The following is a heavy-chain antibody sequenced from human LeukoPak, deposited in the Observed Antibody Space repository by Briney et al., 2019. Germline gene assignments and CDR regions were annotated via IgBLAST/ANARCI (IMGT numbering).Heavy chain of an antibody. CDR3: ARGPSSDLRTGFFFGYFDD. CDR1: GGTFINAS. CDR2: EIPLLGTT. J-gene: IGHJ4*02. D-gene: IGHD3/OR15-3a*01. Sequence: SVTVSFKAAGGTFINASVSWVRQAPGEGLKWIGSEIPLLGTTNYAHNFQGRVTITADQDTQTAYMELRSLRSEDTAVYFCARGPSSDLRTGFFFGYFDDWGQGTLITVSS. V-gene: IGHV1-69*08.